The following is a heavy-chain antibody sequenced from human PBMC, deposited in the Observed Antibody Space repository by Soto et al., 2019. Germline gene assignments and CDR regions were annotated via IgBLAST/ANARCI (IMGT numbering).Heavy chain of an antibody. CDR3: PGGHPFYYDGSRYEE. J-gene: IGHJ4*02. CDR2: IKSKTDGGTT. V-gene: IGHV3-15*07. D-gene: IGHD3-16*01. Sequence: GGSLRLSCAASGFIFSNAWMNWVRQAPGKGLEWVGRIKSKTDGGTTDYVVPVKGRFTISRDDSKNTVYLQMNSLKTEDTGVYYCPGGHPFYYDGSRYEEWGQGALVSVSS. CDR1: GFIFSNAW.